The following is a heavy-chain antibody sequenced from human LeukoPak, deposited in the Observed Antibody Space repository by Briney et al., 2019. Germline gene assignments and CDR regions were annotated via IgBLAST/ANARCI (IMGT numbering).Heavy chain of an antibody. CDR3: AREPAYCSGGSCTYGMDV. D-gene: IGHD2-15*01. J-gene: IGHJ6*02. V-gene: IGHV3-21*01. Sequence: GGSLRLSCAASGFTFSSYSMNWVRQAPGKGLEWVSSISSSSSYIYYADSVKGRFTISRDNAKNSLYLQMNSLRAEDTAVYYCAREPAYCSGGSCTYGMDVWGQGTTVTVSS. CDR2: ISSSSSYI. CDR1: GFTFSSYS.